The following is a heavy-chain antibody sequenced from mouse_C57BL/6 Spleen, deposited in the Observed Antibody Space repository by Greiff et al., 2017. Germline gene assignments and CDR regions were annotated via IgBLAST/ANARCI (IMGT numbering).Heavy chain of an antibody. D-gene: IGHD2-4*01. V-gene: IGHV5-17*01. J-gene: IGHJ4*01. Sequence: EVQLVESGGGLVKPGGSLKLSCAASGFTFSDYGMHWVRQAPEQGLEWVAYISSGSSTIYYADTVKGRFTISRDTAKNTLFLQMTSLRSEDTAMYYCARREDYDSYYAMDYWGQGTSVTVSS. CDR1: GFTFSDYG. CDR3: ARREDYDSYYAMDY. CDR2: ISSGSSTI.